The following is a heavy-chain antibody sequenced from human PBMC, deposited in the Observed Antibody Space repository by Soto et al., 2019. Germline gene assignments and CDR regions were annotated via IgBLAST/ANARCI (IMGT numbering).Heavy chain of an antibody. CDR1: GFTFSSYA. CDR2: ISGSGGGT. Sequence: EVQLLESGGGLVQPGGSLRLSCAASGFTFSSYAMSWVRQAPGKGLEWVAAISGSGGGTYYADSVKGRFTISRDNSKNTLYLQMNSRRAEDTAIYYCATYASSGWRSYFDYWGQGTLVTVSS. CDR3: ATYASSGWRSYFDY. J-gene: IGHJ4*02. D-gene: IGHD6-19*01. V-gene: IGHV3-23*01.